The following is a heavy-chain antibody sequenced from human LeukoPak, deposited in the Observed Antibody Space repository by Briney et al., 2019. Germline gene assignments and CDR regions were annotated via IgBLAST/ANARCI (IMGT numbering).Heavy chain of an antibody. V-gene: IGHV3-23*01. CDR1: GFTFTSYS. J-gene: IGHJ4*02. CDR2: ISGGGGST. CDR3: AKGGKWDVTPFDY. D-gene: IGHD1-26*01. Sequence: GGSLRLSCAASGFTFTSYSMNWVRQAPGKGLEWVSTISGGGGSTYYADSVKGRFTTSRDNSKNTLYLQVNSLRAEGTAVYYCAKGGKWDVTPFDYWGQGTLVTVSS.